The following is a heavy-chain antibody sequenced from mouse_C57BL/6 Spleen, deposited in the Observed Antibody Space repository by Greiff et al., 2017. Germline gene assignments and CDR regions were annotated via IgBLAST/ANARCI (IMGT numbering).Heavy chain of an antibody. J-gene: IGHJ2*01. CDR2: ISYDGSN. CDR1: GYSFTSCYY. V-gene: IGHV3-6*01. D-gene: IGHD2-2*01. CDR3: ARVGGYDQLDY. Sequence: DVQLQESGPGLVKPSQSLSLTCSVTGYSFTSCYYWNWIRQFPGNKLEWMGYISYDGSNNYNPSLKNRISITRDTSKNQFFLKLKSVTTEDAATYYWARVGGYDQLDYWGQGTTLTVSS.